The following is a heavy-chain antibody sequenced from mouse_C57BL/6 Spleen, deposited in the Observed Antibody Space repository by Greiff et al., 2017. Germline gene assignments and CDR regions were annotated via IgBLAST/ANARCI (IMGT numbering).Heavy chain of an antibody. J-gene: IGHJ2*01. CDR1: GYAFSSYW. Sequence: VQVVESGAELVKPGASVKISCKASGYAFSSYWMNWVKQRPGKGLEWIGQIYPGDGDTNYNGKFKGKATLTADKSSSTAYMQLSSLTSEDSAVYFCARKFITTVVAPFDYWGQGTTLTVSS. D-gene: IGHD1-1*01. CDR3: ARKFITTVVAPFDY. V-gene: IGHV1-80*01. CDR2: IYPGDGDT.